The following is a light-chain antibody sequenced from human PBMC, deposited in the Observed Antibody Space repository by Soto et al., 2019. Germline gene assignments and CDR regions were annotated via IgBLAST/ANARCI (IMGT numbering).Light chain of an antibody. CDR3: SSYTSSSNWV. J-gene: IGLJ3*02. CDR2: DVS. V-gene: IGLV2-14*01. Sequence: QSALTQPASVSGSPGQSMTISCTGTSSDVGGYNYVSWYQQHPGKAPKLMIYDVSNRPSGVSNRFSGSKSGNTASLTISGLQAEDEADYYCSSYTSSSNWVFGGGTKVTVL. CDR1: SSDVGGYNY.